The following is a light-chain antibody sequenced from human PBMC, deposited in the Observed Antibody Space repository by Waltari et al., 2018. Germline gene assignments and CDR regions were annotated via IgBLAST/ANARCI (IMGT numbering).Light chain of an antibody. Sequence: QSALTQPASVSGTPGQSITISCSGTTSDVGSYDLVSWYQHHPGEAPKPPICEVFKRPPDTSSRVSGAKSGRTASLTISGLQPEDEADYCCSYAGRGTYVFGSGTKVTVL. J-gene: IGLJ1*01. V-gene: IGLV2-23*02. CDR1: TSDVGSYDL. CDR3: CSYAGRGTYV. CDR2: EVF.